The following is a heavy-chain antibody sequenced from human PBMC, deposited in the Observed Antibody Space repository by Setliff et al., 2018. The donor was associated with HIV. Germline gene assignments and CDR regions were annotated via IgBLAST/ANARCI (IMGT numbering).Heavy chain of an antibody. CDR1: GYSFTTYY. J-gene: IGHJ6*03. CDR3: ARGGPNLYYFYYMDV. Sequence: ASVKVSCKASGYSFTTYYIHWMRQAPGQGLEWMGGIIPIVGTANYAQKFQGRVTITADEFTGMSYMELSSLTSEDAAVYYCARGGPNLYYFYYMDVWGTGTTVTVSS. CDR2: IIPIVGTA. V-gene: IGHV1-69*13.